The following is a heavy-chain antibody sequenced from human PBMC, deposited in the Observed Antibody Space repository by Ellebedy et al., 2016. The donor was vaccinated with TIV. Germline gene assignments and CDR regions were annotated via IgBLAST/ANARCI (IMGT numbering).Heavy chain of an antibody. V-gene: IGHV3-64*01. CDR1: GFTFSDSA. CDR2: NSSDGIRS. Sequence: GESLKIPCAASGFTFSDSAMHWVRQAPEKGLEYVSANSSDGIRSYYANSVKGRFIIPRDNSKNTLYLEMDRLREDDMAVYYCVRAHYGYGGYWGQGTLVTVSS. J-gene: IGHJ4*02. D-gene: IGHD4-23*01. CDR3: VRAHYGYGGY.